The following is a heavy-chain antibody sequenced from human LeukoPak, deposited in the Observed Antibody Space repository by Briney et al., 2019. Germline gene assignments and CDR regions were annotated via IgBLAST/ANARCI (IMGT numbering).Heavy chain of an antibody. CDR2: ISGSGGST. CDR1: GFTFSSYA. J-gene: IGHJ6*04. V-gene: IGHV3-23*01. CDR3: ARGEMTTVTPPVDV. Sequence: GGSLRLSCAASGFTFSSYAMSWVRQAPGKGLEWVSAISGSGGSTYYADSVKGRFTISRDNSKNTLYLQMNSLRAEDTAVYYCARGEMTTVTPPVDVWGKGTTVTVSS. D-gene: IGHD4-17*01.